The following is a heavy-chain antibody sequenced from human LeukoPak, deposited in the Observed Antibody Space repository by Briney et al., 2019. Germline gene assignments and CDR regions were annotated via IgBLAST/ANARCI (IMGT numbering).Heavy chain of an antibody. CDR1: GFTFTSYG. D-gene: IGHD2-8*02. Sequence: GGSLRLSCAASGFTFTSYGMHWVRQAPGKGLEWVAFIRYDGSNEYYADSVRGRFTISRDNSKSTLYLQMNSLRADDTAVYYCATYRQVLLPFESWGQGTLVTVSS. V-gene: IGHV3-30*02. CDR2: IRYDGSNE. CDR3: ATYRQVLLPFES. J-gene: IGHJ4*02.